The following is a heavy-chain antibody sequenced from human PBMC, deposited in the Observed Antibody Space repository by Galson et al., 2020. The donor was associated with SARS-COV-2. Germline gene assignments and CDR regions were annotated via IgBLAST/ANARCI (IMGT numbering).Heavy chain of an antibody. CDR1: GFTFSSYA. CDR3: ANSGSGSYGDAFDI. J-gene: IGHJ3*02. D-gene: IGHD3-10*01. CDR2: ISGSGGST. V-gene: IGHV3-23*01. Sequence: LSLTCAASGFTFSSYAMSWVRQAPGKGLEWVSVISGSGGSTYYADSVKGRFTISRDNSKNTLYLQMNSLRAEDTAVYYCANSGSGSYGDAFDIWGQGTMVTVSS.